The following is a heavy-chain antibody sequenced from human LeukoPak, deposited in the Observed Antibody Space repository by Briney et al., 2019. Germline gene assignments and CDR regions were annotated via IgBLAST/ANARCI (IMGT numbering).Heavy chain of an antibody. CDR2: ITSRSYI. CDR1: GFTFSSYR. CDR3: ATASNYGSGVHFDY. Sequence: GGSLRLSCAASGFTFSSYRTNWVRQAPGKGLEWVSSITSRSYIYYGDSVKGRFTISRDNAKNSLYLQMNSLRAEDTAVYYCATASNYGSGVHFDYWGQGTLVTVSS. D-gene: IGHD3-10*01. V-gene: IGHV3-21*01. J-gene: IGHJ4*02.